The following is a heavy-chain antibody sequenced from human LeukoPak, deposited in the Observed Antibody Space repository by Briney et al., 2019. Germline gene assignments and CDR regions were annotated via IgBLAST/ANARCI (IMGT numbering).Heavy chain of an antibody. CDR1: GGSFSGYY. D-gene: IGHD5-24*01. CDR2: INHSGST. CDR3: ARAAQLTDAFDI. Sequence: SETLSLTCAVSGGSFSGYYWSWIRQPPGKGLEWIGEINHSGSTNYNPSLKSRVTISVDTSKNQFSLKLSSVTAADAAVYYCARAAQLTDAFDIWGQGTMVTVSS. J-gene: IGHJ3*02. V-gene: IGHV4-34*01.